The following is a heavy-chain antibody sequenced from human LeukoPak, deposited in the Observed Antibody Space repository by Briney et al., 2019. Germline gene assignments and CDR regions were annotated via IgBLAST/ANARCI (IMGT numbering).Heavy chain of an antibody. Sequence: GASVKVSCKASGYTFTSYYMHWVRQAPGQGLEWMGIINPSGGSTSYAQKFQGRVTMTRDTSTSTVYMELSSLRSEDTAVYYCATAYQLLPIGFDPWGQGTLVTVSS. CDR1: GYTFTSYY. J-gene: IGHJ5*02. CDR3: ATAYQLLPIGFDP. D-gene: IGHD2-2*01. V-gene: IGHV1-46*01. CDR2: INPSGGST.